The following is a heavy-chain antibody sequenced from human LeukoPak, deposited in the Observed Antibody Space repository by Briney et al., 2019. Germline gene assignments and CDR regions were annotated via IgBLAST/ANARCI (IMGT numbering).Heavy chain of an antibody. V-gene: IGHV3-30*18. D-gene: IGHD1-26*01. CDR1: GFSFSTFG. CDR2: ISYDSKNK. Sequence: GGSLRLSCAASGFSFSTFGMHWVRQAPGKGLEWVTVISYDSKNKFYADSVKGRFTVSRDNSKNTLYLEVSSLRAEDTAVYYCAKDYTVVGATAFDYWGQGTLVTVSS. J-gene: IGHJ4*02. CDR3: AKDYTVVGATAFDY.